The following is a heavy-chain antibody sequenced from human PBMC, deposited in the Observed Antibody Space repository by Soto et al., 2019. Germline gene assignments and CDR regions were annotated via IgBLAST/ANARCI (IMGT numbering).Heavy chain of an antibody. D-gene: IGHD2-8*02. CDR1: GGSFNDHY. Sequence: SETLSLTCAVYGGSFNDHYWSWIRQPPGKGLEWIGEVNHRGSTNYNPSLKSRVTISADTSKNQFSLKLRSVTAADTAVYYCARGISLKLVVQRGAPDKYYFDYWGQGTLVTVSS. J-gene: IGHJ4*02. CDR2: VNHRGST. CDR3: ARGISLKLVVQRGAPDKYYFDY. V-gene: IGHV4-34*01.